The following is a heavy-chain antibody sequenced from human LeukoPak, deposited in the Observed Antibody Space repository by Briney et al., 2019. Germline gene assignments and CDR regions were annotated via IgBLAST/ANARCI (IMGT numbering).Heavy chain of an antibody. CDR3: ARAGTNDYFFFKDV. V-gene: IGHV1-69*05. Sequence: SVKVSCKASGGTFSSYAISWVRQAPGQGLEWMGGIIPIFGTANYAQKFQGRATITTDESTSTAYMELSSLRSEDTAVYYCARAGTNDYFFFKDVLGKGTTVTVSS. J-gene: IGHJ6*03. CDR2: IIPIFGTA. CDR1: GGTFSSYA. D-gene: IGHD1-1*01.